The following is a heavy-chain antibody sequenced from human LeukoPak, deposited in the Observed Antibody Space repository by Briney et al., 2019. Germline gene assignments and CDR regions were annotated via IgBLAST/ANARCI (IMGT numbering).Heavy chain of an antibody. V-gene: IGHV4-34*01. CDR1: GGSFSGYY. D-gene: IGHD3-3*01. CDR2: INHSGST. J-gene: IGHJ6*03. Sequence: SETLSLTCAVYGGSFSGYYWSWIRQPPGKGLEWIGEINHSGSTNYNPSLKSRVTITVDTSKNQFSLKLSSVTPADTAVYYCARYVRRITIFGVVTNMDVWGKGTTVTVSS. CDR3: ARYVRRITIFGVVTNMDV.